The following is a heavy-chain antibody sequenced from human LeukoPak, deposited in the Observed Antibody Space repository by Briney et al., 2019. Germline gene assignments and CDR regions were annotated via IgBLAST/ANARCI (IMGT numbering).Heavy chain of an antibody. J-gene: IGHJ3*01. CDR3: AHLHSGSLFDAFDF. CDR2: VYWNDDK. Sequence: SGPTLVNPTQTLTLTCSLSGLSLSTSGVGVGWIRQPPGKALEWLALVYWNDDKRYSPSLKSRLTITTDTSKTQVVLSMTNMDPVDTATYYCAHLHSGSLFDAFDFWGQGTMVTVSS. V-gene: IGHV2-5*01. D-gene: IGHD1-26*01. CDR1: GLSLSTSGVG.